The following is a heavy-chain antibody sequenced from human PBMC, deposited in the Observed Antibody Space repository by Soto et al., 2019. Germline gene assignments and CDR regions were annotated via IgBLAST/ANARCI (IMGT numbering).Heavy chain of an antibody. CDR1: GGSINSDEFY. CDR3: ARMGLHLGELSRNWFDP. V-gene: IGHV4-31*03. D-gene: IGHD3-16*02. CDR2: IYSSERT. J-gene: IGHJ5*02. Sequence: QVQLQESGPGLVKPSQTLSLTCSLSGGSINSDEFYWTWIRQSPGKGLEWIGYIYSSERTHYNPSLKSRINISLDTSNNLLSLRLSSVTAADTAVYYCARMGLHLGELSRNWFDPWGRGTLVTVSS.